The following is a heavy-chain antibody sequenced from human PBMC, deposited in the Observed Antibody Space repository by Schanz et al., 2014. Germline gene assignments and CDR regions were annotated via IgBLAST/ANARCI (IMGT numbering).Heavy chain of an antibody. Sequence: VQLVESGGGLVKPGGSLRLSCVASGFSFSDAWMTWVRQAPGKGLEWVGRITNKPNNYNTEYAASVKGRFTISRDDSRNSLYLQMSSLKTEDTAVYYCVRLDVHDYWGQGTLVTVSA. CDR1: GFSFSDAW. CDR3: VRLDVHDY. J-gene: IGHJ4*02. D-gene: IGHD3-16*01. V-gene: IGHV3-72*01. CDR2: ITNKPNNYNT.